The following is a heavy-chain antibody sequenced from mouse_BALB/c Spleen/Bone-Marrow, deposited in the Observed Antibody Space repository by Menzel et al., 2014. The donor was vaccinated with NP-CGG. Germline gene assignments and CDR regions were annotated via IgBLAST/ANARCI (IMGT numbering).Heavy chain of an antibody. V-gene: IGHV1S56*01. J-gene: IGHJ4*01. Sequence: QVQLKDSGPELVKPGASVRISCKASGYTFTRYYIQWMKQRPGQGLEWIGWIYPGNVNTKYNEKFKGKATLTADKSSSTAYMQLSSLTSEDSAVYFCAMWLRRDYYAMDYWGQGTSVTVSS. CDR1: GYTFTRYY. D-gene: IGHD2-2*01. CDR3: AMWLRRDYYAMDY. CDR2: IYPGNVNT.